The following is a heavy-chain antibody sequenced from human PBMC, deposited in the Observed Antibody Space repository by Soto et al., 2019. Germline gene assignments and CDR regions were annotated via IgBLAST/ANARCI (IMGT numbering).Heavy chain of an antibody. CDR1: GFTFSSYG. D-gene: IGHD6-19*01. Sequence: GGSLRLSCVASGFTFSSYGMYWVRQAPGKGLEWVAVISSDGSNEYYADSVKGRFTISRDNSKNTLYLQMNSLRAEDTAVYYCAKDPIAVAGNNYYRMDVWGQGTTVTVSS. J-gene: IGHJ6*02. CDR3: AKDPIAVAGNNYYRMDV. V-gene: IGHV3-30*18. CDR2: ISSDGSNE.